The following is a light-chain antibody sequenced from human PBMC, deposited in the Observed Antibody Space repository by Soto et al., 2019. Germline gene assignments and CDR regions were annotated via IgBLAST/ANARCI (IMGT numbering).Light chain of an antibody. CDR3: SSYTSSRIVV. V-gene: IGLV2-14*03. J-gene: IGLJ2*01. CDR1: SSDVGAYNY. CDR2: DVS. Sequence: QSVLTQPASVSGSPGQSITISCTGTSSDVGAYNYVSWYQQHPGKAPKLMIFDVSNRPSGVSNRFSGSKSGNTASLTISGLQAEDEADYYCSSYTSSRIVVFGGGTKVTVL.